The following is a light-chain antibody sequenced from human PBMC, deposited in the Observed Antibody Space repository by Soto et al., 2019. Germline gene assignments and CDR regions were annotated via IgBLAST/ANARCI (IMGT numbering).Light chain of an antibody. Sequence: EIVLTQSPGTLSLSPGEIATLSCSASQSVSSSYLAWYQQKPGQAPRLLIYGASSRATGIPGRFSGSGSGTDFTLTISRLEPEDFAVYYCQQYGRSPFTFGPGTKVDIK. V-gene: IGKV3-20*01. CDR2: GAS. CDR1: QSVSSSY. J-gene: IGKJ3*01. CDR3: QQYGRSPFT.